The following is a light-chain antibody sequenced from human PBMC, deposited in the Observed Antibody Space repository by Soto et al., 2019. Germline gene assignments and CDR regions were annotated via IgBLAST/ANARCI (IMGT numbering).Light chain of an antibody. CDR2: GPS. CDR1: QSVSSSY. V-gene: IGKV3-20*01. J-gene: IGKJ1*01. Sequence: EMVLTQSPGTSSLSPGERATLSCRASQSVSSSYLAWYQQKPGQAPRLLTYGPSSRANAIPDRFSGSGSGTDFTLTISRLEPEDFAVYYCQQYGSSPWTFGQGTTVEI. CDR3: QQYGSSPWT.